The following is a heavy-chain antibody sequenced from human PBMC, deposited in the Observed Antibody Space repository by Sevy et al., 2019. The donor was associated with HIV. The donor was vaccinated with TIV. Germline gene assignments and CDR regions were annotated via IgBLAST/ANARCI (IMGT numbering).Heavy chain of an antibody. CDR1: GGSFSGYY. CDR2: INHSGST. D-gene: IGHD1-26*01. CDR3: ARTGAGNYYYYGMDV. J-gene: IGHJ6*02. V-gene: IGHV4-34*01. Sequence: SETLSLTCAVYGGSFSGYYWSWIRQPPGKGLEWIGEINHSGSTNYNPSLKSRVTISVDPSKNQFSLKLSAVTAADTAVYYCARTGAGNYYYYGMDVWGQGTTVTVSS.